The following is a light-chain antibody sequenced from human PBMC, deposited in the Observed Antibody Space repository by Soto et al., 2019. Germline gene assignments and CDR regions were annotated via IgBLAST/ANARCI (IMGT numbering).Light chain of an antibody. Sequence: DFVMTQSPDSLAVSLGERATINCKSSQSVLYNSNNKNYLAWYQQKPGQPLKLLITWASTRESGVPDRFSGSGSGTDFSLTIRSLQTEDVAVYFCQQYYSTRLTFGGGTKVEIK. J-gene: IGKJ4*01. CDR3: QQYYSTRLT. CDR2: WAS. CDR1: QSVLYNSNNKNY. V-gene: IGKV4-1*01.